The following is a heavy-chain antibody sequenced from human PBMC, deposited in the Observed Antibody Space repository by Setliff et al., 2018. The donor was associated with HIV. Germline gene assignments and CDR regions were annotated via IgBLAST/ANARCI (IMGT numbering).Heavy chain of an antibody. CDR3: ARTQYDIVEEYFQY. J-gene: IGHJ1*01. Sequence: ASVKVSCKASGYPFTSYYMHWVRQAPGQGLEWMGIINPTGGSTSYAQKFQGRVTMTTDTSTSTVYMELSSLRSDDTAVYYCARTQYDIVEEYFQYWGQGTLVTVSS. CDR2: INPTGGST. D-gene: IGHD5-12*01. V-gene: IGHV1-46*01. CDR1: GYPFTSYY.